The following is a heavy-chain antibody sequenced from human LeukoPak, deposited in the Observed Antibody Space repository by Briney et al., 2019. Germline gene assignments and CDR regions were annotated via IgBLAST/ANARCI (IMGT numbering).Heavy chain of an antibody. CDR1: GGSFSGYY. CDR2: INHSGST. V-gene: IGHV4-34*01. J-gene: IGHJ4*02. Sequence: SETLSLTCAVYGGSFSGYYWSWIRQPPGKGLEWIGEINHSGSTNYNPSLKSRVTISVDTSKNQFSLELSSVTAADTAVYYCARGPQYYFDYWGQGTLVTVSS. CDR3: ARGPQYYFDY.